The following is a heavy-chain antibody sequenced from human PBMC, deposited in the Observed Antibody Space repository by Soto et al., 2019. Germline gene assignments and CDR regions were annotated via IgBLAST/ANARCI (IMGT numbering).Heavy chain of an antibody. J-gene: IGHJ6*02. Sequence: SETLSLTCAVYGGSFSGYYWSWIRQPPGKGLEWIGEINHSGSTNYNPSLKSRVTISVDTSKNQFSLKLSSVTAADTAVYYCARGRIRITMVRGVSIRGDHYGMGVWGQGTTVTVSS. D-gene: IGHD3-10*01. V-gene: IGHV4-34*01. CDR1: GGSFSGYY. CDR2: INHSGST. CDR3: ARGRIRITMVRGVSIRGDHYGMGV.